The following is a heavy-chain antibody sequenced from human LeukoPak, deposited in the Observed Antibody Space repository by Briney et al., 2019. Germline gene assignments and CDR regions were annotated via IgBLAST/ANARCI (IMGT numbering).Heavy chain of an antibody. D-gene: IGHD6-13*01. CDR3: ARTGIAAAGLYFDY. V-gene: IGHV7-4-1*02. CDR1: GYTFTSYA. CDR2: INTNTGNP. J-gene: IGHJ4*02. Sequence: ASVKVSCKASGYTFTSYAMNWVRQAPGQGLEWMGWINTNTGNPTYAQGFTGRFVFSLDTSVSSAYLQISSLKAEDTAVYYCARTGIAAAGLYFDYWGQGTLVTVSS.